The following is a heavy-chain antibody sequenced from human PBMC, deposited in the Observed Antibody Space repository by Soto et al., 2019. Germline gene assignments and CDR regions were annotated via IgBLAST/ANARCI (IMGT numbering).Heavy chain of an antibody. V-gene: IGHV3-23*01. CDR1: GFTFSSYA. CDR3: AKDLSYGGNSGPFDY. CDR2: ISGSGGST. J-gene: IGHJ4*02. D-gene: IGHD4-17*01. Sequence: LRLSCAASGFTFSSYAMSWVRQAPGKGLEWVSAISGSGGSTYYADSVKGRFTISRDNSKNTLYLQMNSLRAEDTAVYYCAKDLSYGGNSGPFDYWGQGTLVTVSS.